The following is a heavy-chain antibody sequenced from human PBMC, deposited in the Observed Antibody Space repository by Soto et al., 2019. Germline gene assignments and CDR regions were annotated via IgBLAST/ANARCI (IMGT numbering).Heavy chain of an antibody. V-gene: IGHV1-69*02. Sequence: QVQLVQSGAEVKKPGSSVKVSCKASGGTFSSYTISWVRQAPGQGLEWMGRIIPILGIANYAQKFQGRVTITADKSTSTAYVELSSLRSEDTAVYYCARVGEGYCTIGVCYTEWFDPWGQGTLVTVSS. D-gene: IGHD2-8*01. CDR1: GGTFSSYT. CDR3: ARVGEGYCTIGVCYTEWFDP. J-gene: IGHJ5*02. CDR2: IIPILGIA.